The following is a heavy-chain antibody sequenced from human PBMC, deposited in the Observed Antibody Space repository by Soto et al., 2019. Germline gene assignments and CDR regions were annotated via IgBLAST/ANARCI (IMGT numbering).Heavy chain of an antibody. D-gene: IGHD5-12*01. CDR3: ASSPVSGYAPENY. V-gene: IGHV1-69*02. J-gene: IGHJ4*02. CDR1: GGTFSSYT. Sequence: QVQLVQSGAEVKKPGSSVKVSCKASGGTFSSYTISWVRQAPGQGLEWMGRIIPILGIANYAQKFQGRVTITADKPTSTAYMELSSLRSEDTAVYYCASSPVSGYAPENYWGQGTLVTVSS. CDR2: IIPILGIA.